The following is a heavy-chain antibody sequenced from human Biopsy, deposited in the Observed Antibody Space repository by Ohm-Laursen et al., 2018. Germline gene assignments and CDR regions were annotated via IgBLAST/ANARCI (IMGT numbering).Heavy chain of an antibody. CDR2: VYYTGST. D-gene: IGHD3-22*01. CDR3: ARDRGYYSDRTVPGYFDL. CDR1: GDSISSYY. Sequence: SDTLSPTCIVSGDSISSYYWSWIRQSPGKGLEWIGYVYYTGSTGYNPSLQSRVTISVDTSKNHFSLRLRSVTPADTAIYYCARDRGYYSDRTVPGYFDLWGRGTLVTVSS. J-gene: IGHJ2*01. V-gene: IGHV4-59*01.